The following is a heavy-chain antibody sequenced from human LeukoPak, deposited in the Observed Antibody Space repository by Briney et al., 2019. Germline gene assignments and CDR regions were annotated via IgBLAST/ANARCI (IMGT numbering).Heavy chain of an antibody. CDR2: ISSSSSYI. J-gene: IGHJ4*02. V-gene: IGHV3-21*01. D-gene: IGHD2-2*01. Sequence: GGSLRLSCAASGFTFSSYEMNWVRQAPGKGLEWVSSISSSSSYIYYADSVKGRFTISRDNSKNTLYLQMNSLRAEDTAVYYCAKTSGCSSTSCYVAYYFDYWGQGTLVTVSS. CDR3: AKTSGCSSTSCYVAYYFDY. CDR1: GFTFSSYE.